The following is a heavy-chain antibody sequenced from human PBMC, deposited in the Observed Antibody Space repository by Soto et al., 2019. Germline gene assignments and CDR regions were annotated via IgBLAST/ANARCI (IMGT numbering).Heavy chain of an antibody. D-gene: IGHD3-22*01. J-gene: IGHJ4*02. CDR2: IIPIFVTS. Sequence: SVKVSCKASGGSFSSSGISWVRQAPGQGLEWVGGIIPIFVTSHYAQKFQGRVTITADESTNAAYMELSSLTSEDTAVYYCARSLDYHDYTGYSTVGVYFDYWGLGTLVTVSS. CDR1: GGSFSSSG. CDR3: ARSLDYHDYTGYSTVGVYFDY. V-gene: IGHV1-69*13.